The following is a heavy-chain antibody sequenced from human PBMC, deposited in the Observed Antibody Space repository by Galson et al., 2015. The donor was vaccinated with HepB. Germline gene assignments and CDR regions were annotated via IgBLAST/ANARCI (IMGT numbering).Heavy chain of an antibody. CDR1: GYTFTNYA. CDR2: INAGTGYT. CDR3: ARGRGAQGFDP. D-gene: IGHD1-26*01. Sequence: SVKVSCKASGYTFTNYAVHWVRQAPGQGLEWLGWINAGTGYTKYSQNFQGRVTITRDTSASTAYMDLSSLRSEDTAVYYCARGRGAQGFDPWGQGTLVTVSS. J-gene: IGHJ5*02. V-gene: IGHV1-3*01.